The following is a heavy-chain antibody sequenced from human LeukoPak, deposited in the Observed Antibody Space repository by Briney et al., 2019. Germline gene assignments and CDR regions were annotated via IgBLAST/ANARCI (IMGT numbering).Heavy chain of an antibody. V-gene: IGHV4-59*12. D-gene: IGHD3-22*01. CDR1: GGSISSYY. CDR3: ARAKAPMIVVVPDDAFDI. J-gene: IGHJ3*02. Sequence: SETLSLTCTVSGGSISSYYWSWIRQPPGKGLEWIGYIYYSGSTNYNPSLKSRVTISVDTSKNHFSLKLSSVPAADTAVYYCARAKAPMIVVVPDDAFDIWGQGTMVTVSS. CDR2: IYYSGST.